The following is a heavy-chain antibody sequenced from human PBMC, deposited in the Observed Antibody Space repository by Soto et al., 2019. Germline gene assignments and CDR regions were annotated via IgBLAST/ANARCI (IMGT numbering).Heavy chain of an antibody. CDR2: ISGSGDIT. D-gene: IGHD1-20*01. CDR3: AKDRQASVYKGLDV. CDR1: GFTFSTYG. Sequence: GGSLRLSCAASGFTFSTYGMSWVRQAPGKGLEWVSAISGSGDITNYADSVKGRFSIARDNSKNTVNLQMNSLSADDTAVYYCAKDRQASVYKGLDVWGQGTTVTVSS. V-gene: IGHV3-23*01. J-gene: IGHJ6*02.